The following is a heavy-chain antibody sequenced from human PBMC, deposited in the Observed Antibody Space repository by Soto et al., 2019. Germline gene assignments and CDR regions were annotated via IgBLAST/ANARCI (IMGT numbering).Heavy chain of an antibody. CDR3: ARSRSNYGYYYYMDV. CDR1: GFSLSTSGMC. V-gene: IGHV2-70*11. Sequence: SGPTLVNPTPTLTLTCTFSGFSLSTSGMCVSWIRQPPGKALEWLARIDWDDDKYYSTSLKTRLTISKDTSKNQVVLTMTNMDPVYTATYYCARSRSNYGYYYYMDVWGKGTTVTVSS. J-gene: IGHJ6*03. CDR2: IDWDDDK. D-gene: IGHD4-4*01.